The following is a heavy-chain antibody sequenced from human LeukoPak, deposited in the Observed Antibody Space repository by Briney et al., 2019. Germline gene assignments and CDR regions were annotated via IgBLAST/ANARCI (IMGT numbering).Heavy chain of an antibody. V-gene: IGHV3-13*01. J-gene: IGHJ6*02. CDR3: AREIRETVFTRHHYYGIDV. D-gene: IGHD1-1*01. CDR2: IGTVDDT. CDR1: GFTFSTYD. Sequence: GGSLRLSCAASGFTFSTYDMHWVRQVTGRGLEWVSAIGTVDDTYYLGSVKGRFTISRENAKNVLYLQMSSLRVEDTAVYYCAREIRETVFTRHHYYGIDVWGQGTTVTVSS.